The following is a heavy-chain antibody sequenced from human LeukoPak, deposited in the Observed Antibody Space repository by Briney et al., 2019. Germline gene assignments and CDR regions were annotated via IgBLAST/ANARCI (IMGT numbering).Heavy chain of an antibody. J-gene: IGHJ4*02. CDR3: AKGPDYYDSSGYYPIDY. D-gene: IGHD3-22*01. CDR2: ISWNSGSI. V-gene: IGHV3-9*01. Sequence: GGSLRLSCAASGFTFDDYAMHWVRHAPGKGLEWVSGISWNSGSIGYADSVKGRFTISRDNAKNSLYLQMNSLRAEDTALYYCAKGPDYYDSSGYYPIDYWGQGTLVTVSS. CDR1: GFTFDDYA.